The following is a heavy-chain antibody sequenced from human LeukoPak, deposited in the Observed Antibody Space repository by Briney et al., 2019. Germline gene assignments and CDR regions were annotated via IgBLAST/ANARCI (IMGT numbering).Heavy chain of an antibody. J-gene: IGHJ4*02. V-gene: IGHV4-39*07. CDR2: IYYSGST. CDR3: ARISEEGIGYNFDY. D-gene: IGHD5-24*01. CDR1: GGSISSSSYY. Sequence: SETLSLTCTVSGGSISSSSYYWGWIRQPPGKGLEWIGSIYYSGSTYYNPSLKSRVTISVDTSKNQFSLKLSSVTAADTAVYYCARISEEGIGYNFDYWGQGTLVTVSS.